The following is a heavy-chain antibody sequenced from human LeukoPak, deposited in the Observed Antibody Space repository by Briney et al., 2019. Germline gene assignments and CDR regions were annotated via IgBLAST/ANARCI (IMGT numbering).Heavy chain of an antibody. D-gene: IGHD6-19*01. J-gene: IGHJ5*02. CDR3: ARPDLKSSSGWFRGENWFDP. V-gene: IGHV4-4*07. CDR2: IYTSGST. Sequence: SETLSLTCTVSGGSISSYYWSWIRQPAGKGLEWIGRIYTSGSTNYTPSLKSRVTMSLDTSKNQFSLKLTSVTAADTAVYYCARPDLKSSSGWFRGENWFDPWGQGTLVTVSS. CDR1: GGSISSYY.